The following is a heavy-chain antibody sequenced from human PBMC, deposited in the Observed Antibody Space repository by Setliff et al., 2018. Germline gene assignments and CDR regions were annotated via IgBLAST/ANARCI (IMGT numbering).Heavy chain of an antibody. Sequence: SETLSLTCAVSGYSISSDYYWGWIRQPPGKGPEWIGSIYNSGSTYYNPSLKSRVSISVDTSKNQFSLKLSSVTAADTAVYYCARLGYRGDLDYWGQGTLVTVSS. V-gene: IGHV4-38-2*01. CDR2: IYNSGST. J-gene: IGHJ4*02. CDR1: GYSISSDYY. D-gene: IGHD5-12*01. CDR3: ARLGYRGDLDY.